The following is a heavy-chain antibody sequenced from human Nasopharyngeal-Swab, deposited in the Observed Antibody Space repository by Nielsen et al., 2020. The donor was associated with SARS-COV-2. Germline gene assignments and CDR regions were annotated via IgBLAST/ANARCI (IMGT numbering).Heavy chain of an antibody. CDR3: ARARVGHCSSTSCYRLWDC. V-gene: IGHV4-30-4*08. Sequence: SETLSLTCTVSGGPISSGDYYWSWIRQPPGKGLEWIGYIYYSGSTHYNPSLKSRVTISVDTSKNQFSLKLNSVTAADTAVYYCARARVGHCSSTSCYRLWDCWGQGTLVSVSS. CDR2: IYYSGST. J-gene: IGHJ4*02. D-gene: IGHD2-2*02. CDR1: GGPISSGDYY.